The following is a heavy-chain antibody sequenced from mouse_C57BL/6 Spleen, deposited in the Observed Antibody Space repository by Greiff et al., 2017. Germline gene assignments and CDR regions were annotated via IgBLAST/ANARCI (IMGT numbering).Heavy chain of an antibody. CDR1: GYAFSSSW. V-gene: IGHV1-82*01. J-gene: IGHJ1*03. CDR3: ARCDYYGSSPCYFDG. Sequence: QVQLQQSGPELVKPGASVKISCKASGYAFSSSWMNWVKQRPGKGLEWIGRIYPGDGDTNYNGKFKGKATLTADKSSSTAYMQLSSLTSEDSAVYFCARCDYYGSSPCYFDGWGTGTTVTVSS. CDR2: IYPGDGDT. D-gene: IGHD1-1*01.